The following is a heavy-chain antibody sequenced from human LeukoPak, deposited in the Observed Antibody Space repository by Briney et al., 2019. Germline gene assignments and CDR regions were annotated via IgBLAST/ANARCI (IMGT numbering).Heavy chain of an antibody. CDR2: ITGSGGST. J-gene: IGHJ4*02. D-gene: IGHD3-10*01. CDR3: ASRPPSETYYGVFDF. Sequence: GGSLRLSCAASGVTFSKHAMSWVRQAPGKGLEWVSGITGSGGSTYHAESVKGGFTISRDNSKNTLYLEMNSLRADDTAVYFCASRPPSETYYGVFDFWGQGTLVTISS. V-gene: IGHV3-23*01. CDR1: GVTFSKHA.